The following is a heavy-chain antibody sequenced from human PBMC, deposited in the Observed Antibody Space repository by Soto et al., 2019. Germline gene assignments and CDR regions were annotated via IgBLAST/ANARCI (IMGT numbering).Heavy chain of an antibody. Sequence: GESLKISCKGSGYSFTSYWIGWVRQMPGKGLEWMGIIYPGDSDTRYSPSFQGQVTISADKSISTAYLQWTSLKASDTAMYYFARLFGVVIPYYYYGMDVWGQGTTVTVSS. D-gene: IGHD3-3*01. CDR1: GYSFTSYW. J-gene: IGHJ6*02. V-gene: IGHV5-51*01. CDR3: ARLFGVVIPYYYYGMDV. CDR2: IYPGDSDT.